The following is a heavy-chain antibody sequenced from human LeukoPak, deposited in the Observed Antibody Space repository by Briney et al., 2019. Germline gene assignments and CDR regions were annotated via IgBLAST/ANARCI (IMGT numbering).Heavy chain of an antibody. J-gene: IGHJ4*02. CDR1: GGSISSYY. V-gene: IGHV4-4*07. D-gene: IGHD3-22*01. CDR2: IYTSGST. CDR3: ARDPGYYDSSGYEFDY. Sequence: SETLSLTCTVSGGSISSYYWSWIRQPAGKGQEWIGRIYTSGSTNYNPSLKSRVTMSVDTSKNQFSLKLSSVTAADTAVYYCARDPGYYDSSGYEFDYWGQGTLVTVSS.